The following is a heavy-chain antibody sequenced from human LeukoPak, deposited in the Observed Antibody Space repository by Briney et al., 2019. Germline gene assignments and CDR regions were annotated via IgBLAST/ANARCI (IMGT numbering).Heavy chain of an antibody. CDR3: ARASVFFRDYFSDY. CDR1: GGSISSYY. CDR2: IYTSGST. V-gene: IGHV4-4*07. D-gene: IGHD2-21*02. J-gene: IGHJ4*02. Sequence: SETLSLTCTVSGGSISSYYWSWIRQPAGKGLEWIGRIYTSGSTNYNPSLKSRVTMSVDTSKNQFSLKLSSVTAADTAVYYCARASVFFRDYFSDYWGQGTLVTVSS.